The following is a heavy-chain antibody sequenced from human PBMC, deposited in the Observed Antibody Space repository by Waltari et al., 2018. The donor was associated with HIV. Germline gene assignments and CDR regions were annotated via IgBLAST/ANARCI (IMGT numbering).Heavy chain of an antibody. J-gene: IGHJ5*02. CDR3: ARGRQSDWAGELDP. CDR1: GGAITSYF. Sequence: QVQLQESGPGLVKPSETLSLTCTVSGGAITSYFGTWIRQPPGKGLEWIGYIYYTGHTDYNPPLKSRVTMSVDASKNQFSLYLNSGTAADTAVYFCARGRQSDWAGELDPWGQGILVTISS. D-gene: IGHD2-21*02. V-gene: IGHV4-59*01. CDR2: IYYTGHT.